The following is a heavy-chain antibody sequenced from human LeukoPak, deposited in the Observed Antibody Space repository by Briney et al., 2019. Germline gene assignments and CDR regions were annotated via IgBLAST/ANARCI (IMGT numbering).Heavy chain of an antibody. V-gene: IGHV4-59*01. J-gene: IGHJ4*02. CDR1: GGSISNYY. CDR3: ARGGYSYGYRLPGGFDY. CDR2: IYYSGST. Sequence: SQTLSLTCTVSGGSISNYYWSWIRQPPGKGLEWIGYIYYSGSTNYSPSLKSRVTMLVDTSKNQFSLKLSSVTAADTAVYYCARGGYSYGYRLPGGFDYWGQGTLVTVSS. D-gene: IGHD5-18*01.